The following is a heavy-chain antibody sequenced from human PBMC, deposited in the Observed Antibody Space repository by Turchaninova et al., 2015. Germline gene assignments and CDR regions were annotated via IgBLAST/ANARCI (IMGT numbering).Heavy chain of an antibody. CDR1: WDTFGKLA. CDR2: FGRSGGSQ. D-gene: IGHD5-12*01. CDR3: ARYSGFDPQEWFFKT. J-gene: IGHJ5*02. Sequence: EQLVGSGGGLECRGEVGQPWGWGWDTFGKLAMGWVGQGTGKWLEWVAVFGRSGGSQYADSVKGRFTISRDNSANRLFLQMNNLRTDDTAVYYCARYSGFDPQEWFFKTWGGGTLVTVSS. V-gene: IGHV3-23*04.